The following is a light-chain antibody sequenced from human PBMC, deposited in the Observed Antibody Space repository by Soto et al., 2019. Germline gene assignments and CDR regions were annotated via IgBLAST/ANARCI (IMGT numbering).Light chain of an antibody. Sequence: QSVLTQPPSASASLGASVTLTCTLSSGYSNYKVDWYQQRPGKGPRFVMRVGTGGIVGSKGDGIPDRFSVLGSGLNRYLTIKNIQEEDESVYHCGADHGSGSNFVVFGGGTKLTVL. CDR1: SGYSNYK. CDR2: VGTGGIVG. V-gene: IGLV9-49*01. J-gene: IGLJ2*01. CDR3: GADHGSGSNFVV.